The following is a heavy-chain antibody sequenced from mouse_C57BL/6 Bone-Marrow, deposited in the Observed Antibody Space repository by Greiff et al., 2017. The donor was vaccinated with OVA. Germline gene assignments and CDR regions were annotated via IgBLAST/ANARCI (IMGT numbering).Heavy chain of an antibody. CDR1: GYTFTSYG. D-gene: IGHD2-3*01. Sequence: EVQLQQSGAELVRPGSSVKMSCKTSGYTFTSYGINWVKQRPGQGLEWIGYIYIGNGYTEYHEKFKGKSTLTSDTSSSTAYMQLSSLTSEDSAIYVWASYESNWYFDVWGTGTTVTDTS. CDR3: ASYESNWYFDV. V-gene: IGHV1-58*01. J-gene: IGHJ1*03. CDR2: IYIGNGYT.